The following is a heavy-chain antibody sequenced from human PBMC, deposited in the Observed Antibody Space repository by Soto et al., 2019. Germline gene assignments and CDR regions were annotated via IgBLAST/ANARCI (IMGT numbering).Heavy chain of an antibody. V-gene: IGHV3-9*01. D-gene: IGHD6-13*01. J-gene: IGHJ4*02. CDR2: ISWNSGSI. CDR1: GFTFDDYA. Sequence: EVQLVESGGGLVQPGRSLRLSCAASGFTFDDYAMHWVRQAPGKGLEWVSGISWNSGSIGYADSVKGRFTISRDNAKNSLYLQMNSLRAEDTALYYCAKVGGAAAGPFDYWGQGTLVTASS. CDR3: AKVGGAAAGPFDY.